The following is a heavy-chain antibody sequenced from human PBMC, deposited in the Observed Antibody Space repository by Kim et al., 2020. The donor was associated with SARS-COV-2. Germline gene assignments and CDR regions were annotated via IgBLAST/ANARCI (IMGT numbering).Heavy chain of an antibody. V-gene: IGHV4-59*13. CDR3: ARHDYDFWSGYSSNWFDP. J-gene: IGHJ5*02. CDR1: GGSISSYY. Sequence: SETLSLTCTVSGGSISSYYWSWIRQPPGKGLEWIGYIYYSGSTNYNPSLKSRVTISVDTSKNQFSLKLSSVTAADTAVYYCARHDYDFWSGYSSNWFDPWGQGTLVTVSS. D-gene: IGHD3-3*01. CDR2: IYYSGST.